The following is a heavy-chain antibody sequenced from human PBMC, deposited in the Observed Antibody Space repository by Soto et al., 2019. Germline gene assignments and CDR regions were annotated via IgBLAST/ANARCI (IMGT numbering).Heavy chain of an antibody. J-gene: IGHJ4*02. V-gene: IGHV3-30-3*01. CDR3: ARGNGLGYCSSTSCYSALFDY. D-gene: IGHD2-2*01. CDR1: GFTFSSYA. Sequence: PGGSLRLSCAASGFTFSSYAMHWVRQAPGKGLEWVAVISYDGSNKYYADSVKGRFTISRDNSKNTLYLQMNSLRAEDTAVYYCARGNGLGYCSSTSCYSALFDYWGQGTLVTVSS. CDR2: ISYDGSNK.